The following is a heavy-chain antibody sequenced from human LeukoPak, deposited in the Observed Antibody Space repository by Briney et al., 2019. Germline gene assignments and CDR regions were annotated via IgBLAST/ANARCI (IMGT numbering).Heavy chain of an antibody. Sequence: PSGTLSLTCAVSGYSISSGYYWDWIRQPPGKGLEWIGSIYHSGSTYYNPSLKSRVTISVDTSKNQFSLNLSSVTAADTAVYYCARSRERNRFGELGYWGQGTLVTVSS. D-gene: IGHD3-10*01. V-gene: IGHV4-38-2*01. CDR2: IYHSGST. CDR3: ARSRERNRFGELGY. J-gene: IGHJ4*02. CDR1: GYSISSGYY.